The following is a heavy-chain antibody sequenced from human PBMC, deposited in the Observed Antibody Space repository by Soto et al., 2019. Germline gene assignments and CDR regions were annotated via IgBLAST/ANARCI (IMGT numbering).Heavy chain of an antibody. CDR2: ISYDGSNK. J-gene: IGHJ6*03. V-gene: IGHV3-30*18. D-gene: IGHD2-21*01. Sequence: QVQLAESGGGVVQPGRSLRLSCAASGFTFSSYGMHWVRQAPGKGLEWVAVISYDGSNKYYADSVKGRFTISRDNSKNTLYLQMNSLRAEDTAVYYCAKDYCGGDCYPYYYYYMGVWGKGTTVTVSS. CDR1: GFTFSSYG. CDR3: AKDYCGGDCYPYYYYYMGV.